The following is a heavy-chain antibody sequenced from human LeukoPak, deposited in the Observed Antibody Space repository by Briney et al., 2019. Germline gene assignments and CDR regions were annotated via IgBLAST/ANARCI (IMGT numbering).Heavy chain of an antibody. CDR1: GYTFTGYY. J-gene: IGHJ4*02. D-gene: IGHD2-2*01. V-gene: IGHV1-2*02. CDR3: ARTLTKYQLPNLY. Sequence: GASVKVSCKASGYTFTGYYMHWVRQAPGQGLEWMGWINPNSGGTNYAQKFQGRVTMTRDTSISTAYMELSRLRSDDTAVYYCARTLTKYQLPNLYWGQGTLVTVSS. CDR2: INPNSGGT.